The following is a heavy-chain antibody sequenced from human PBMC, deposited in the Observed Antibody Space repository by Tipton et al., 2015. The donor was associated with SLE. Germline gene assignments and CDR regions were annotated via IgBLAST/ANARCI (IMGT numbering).Heavy chain of an antibody. CDR3: ARHEGGVLPDY. V-gene: IGHV1-18*04. CDR1: GGTFSSYY. CDR2: ISAYNGNT. J-gene: IGHJ4*02. Sequence: QSGAEVKKPGSSVKVSCKASGGTFSSYYMHWVRQAPGQGLEWMGWISAYNGNTNYAQKLQGRVTMTTDTSTSTAYMELSSLRSEDTAVYYCARHEGGVLPDYWGQGTLVTVSS. D-gene: IGHD3-16*01.